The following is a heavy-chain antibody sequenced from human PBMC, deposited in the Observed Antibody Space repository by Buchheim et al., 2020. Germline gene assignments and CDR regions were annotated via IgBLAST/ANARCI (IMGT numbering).Heavy chain of an antibody. V-gene: IGHV3-30*04. CDR1: GFTFSSYA. CDR3: ARNGYCTNGVCWAYGMDV. D-gene: IGHD2-8*01. J-gene: IGHJ6*02. CDR2: ISYDGSNK. Sequence: QVQLVESGGGVVQPGRSLRLSCAASGFTFSSYAMHWVRQAPGKGLEWVAVISYDGSNKYYADSVKGRLTISRDNSKNTLYLQMNSLRAEDTAVYYCARNGYCTNGVCWAYGMDVWGQGTT.